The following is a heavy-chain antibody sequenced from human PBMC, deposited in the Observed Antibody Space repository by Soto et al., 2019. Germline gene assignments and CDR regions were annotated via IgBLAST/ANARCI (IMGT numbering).Heavy chain of an antibody. CDR2: IYTGGNT. V-gene: IGHV3-53*01. J-gene: IGHJ6*02. Sequence: PGGSLRLSCAASGFTVTSYYMSWVRQAPGRGLEWVSLIYTGGNTNYADSVKGRFTISRDNSKNTLYLQMNSLRAEGTAVYYCARDYYYGSGNYYRADYYHYGMDVWGQGSTVTVSS. CDR1: GFTVTSYY. D-gene: IGHD3-10*01. CDR3: ARDYYYGSGNYYRADYYHYGMDV.